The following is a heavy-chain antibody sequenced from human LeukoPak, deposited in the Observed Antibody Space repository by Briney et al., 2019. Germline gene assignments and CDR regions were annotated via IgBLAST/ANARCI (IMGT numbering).Heavy chain of an antibody. CDR2: INPRGGST. V-gene: IGHV1-46*01. CDR1: GYTFTSHF. CDR3: ARVKSYYYDTSDKDAFDI. D-gene: IGHD3-22*01. J-gene: IGHJ3*02. Sequence: ASVKVSCKASGYTFTSHFMHWVRQAPGPGLELGIINPRGGSTSYTQNFQGRVTMARDTTTRRVYMELSSLRSEDTAVYYCARVKSYYYDTSDKDAFDIWGQGTMVTVSS.